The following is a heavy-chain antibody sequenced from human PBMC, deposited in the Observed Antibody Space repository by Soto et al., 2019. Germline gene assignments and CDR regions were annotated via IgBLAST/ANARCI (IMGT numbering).Heavy chain of an antibody. CDR2: IYHSGST. J-gene: IGHJ4*02. D-gene: IGHD3-3*01. Sequence: SETLSLTCAASGYSISSGYYWGWIRQPPGKGLEWIGSIYHSGSTYYNPSLKSRVTISVDTSKNQFSLKLSSVTAADTAVYYCARAYYDFWSGYSWGQGTLVTVSS. V-gene: IGHV4-38-2*01. CDR1: GYSISSGYY. CDR3: ARAYYDFWSGYS.